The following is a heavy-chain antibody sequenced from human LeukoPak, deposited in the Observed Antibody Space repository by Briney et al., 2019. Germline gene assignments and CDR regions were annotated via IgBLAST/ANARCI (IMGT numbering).Heavy chain of an antibody. V-gene: IGHV3-9*01. D-gene: IGHD3-22*01. CDR1: GFTFDDYA. J-gene: IGHJ3*02. CDR2: ISWNSGSI. CDR3: AKSLLYYYDSSGYSDAFDI. Sequence: SLRLSCAASGFTFDDYAMHWVRQAPGKGLEWVSGISWNSGSIGYADSVKGRFTISRDSAKNSLYLQMNSLRAEDTALYYCAKSLLYYYDSSGYSDAFDIWGQGTMVTVSS.